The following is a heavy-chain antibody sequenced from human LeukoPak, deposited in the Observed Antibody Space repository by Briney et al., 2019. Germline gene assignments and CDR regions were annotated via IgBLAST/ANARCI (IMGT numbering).Heavy chain of an antibody. Sequence: GGSLRLSCAASGFTVSSNYMSWVRQAPGKGLEWVGFIRSRAYGGTTEYAPAVKGRFLISRDDSKSIAYLHMNSLKTEDTAVYYCARGPIQQWLYNGMDVWGQGTTVSVSS. CDR1: GFTVSSNY. CDR2: IRSRAYGGTT. J-gene: IGHJ6*02. V-gene: IGHV3-71*01. D-gene: IGHD5-18*01. CDR3: ARGPIQQWLYNGMDV.